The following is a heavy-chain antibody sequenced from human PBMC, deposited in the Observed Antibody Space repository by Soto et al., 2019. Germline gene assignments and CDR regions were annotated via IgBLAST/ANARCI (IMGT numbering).Heavy chain of an antibody. CDR1: GDSTSSNY. CDR3: ARRSHTNWPAY. CDR2: VYYTGST. Sequence: PSETLSLTCTVSGDSTSSNYLSWIRQTPGKGLEWIGYVYYTGSTEYNPSLESRVTISIDTSKNQFSLKLTSVTAADTAVYYCARRSHTNWPAYWGHGTQVTVPS. J-gene: IGHJ4*01. D-gene: IGHD2-8*01. V-gene: IGHV4-59*08.